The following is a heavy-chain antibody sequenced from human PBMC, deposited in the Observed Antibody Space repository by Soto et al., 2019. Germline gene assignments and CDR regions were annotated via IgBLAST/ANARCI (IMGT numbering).Heavy chain of an antibody. D-gene: IGHD5-12*01. CDR3: ARLVASEAGYGMDA. J-gene: IGHJ6*02. Sequence: EVQLVESGGGLVKPGGSLRLSCAASGFIFNSHNMNWVRQAPGKGLEWVASITGSSSSIFYADSLKGRFTISRDNANNSLYLQMNNLRAEDTAVYYCARLVASEAGYGMDAWGQGPTVTVSS. CDR2: ITGSSSSI. CDR1: GFIFNSHN. V-gene: IGHV3-21*01.